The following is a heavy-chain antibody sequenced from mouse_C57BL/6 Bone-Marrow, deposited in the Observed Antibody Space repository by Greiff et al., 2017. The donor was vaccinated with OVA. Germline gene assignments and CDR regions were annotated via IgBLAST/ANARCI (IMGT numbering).Heavy chain of an antibody. Sequence: EVKLLESGGGLVQPGGSLKLSCAASGIDFSRYWMSWVRRAPGKGLEWIGEINPDSSTINYAPSLKDKFIISRDNAKNTLYLQMSKVRSEDTALYYCARPDYGSSYGYFDVWGTGTTVTVSS. D-gene: IGHD1-1*01. CDR3: ARPDYGSSYGYFDV. J-gene: IGHJ1*03. V-gene: IGHV4-1*01. CDR2: INPDSSTI. CDR1: GIDFSRYW.